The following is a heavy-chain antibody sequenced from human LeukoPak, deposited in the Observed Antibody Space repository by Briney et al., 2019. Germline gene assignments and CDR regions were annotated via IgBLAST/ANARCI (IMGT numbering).Heavy chain of an antibody. Sequence: VASVKVSCKTSGGTFNSHVISWVRQAPGQGLEWMGGIIPIFGTANYAQKFQGRVTINADKFTNKVYMELSSLRSDDTAIYFCARVNGYCSSISCFLDYWGQGTLVTVSS. D-gene: IGHD2-2*01. CDR1: GGTFNSHV. CDR3: ARVNGYCSSISCFLDY. CDR2: IIPIFGTA. V-gene: IGHV1-69*06. J-gene: IGHJ4*02.